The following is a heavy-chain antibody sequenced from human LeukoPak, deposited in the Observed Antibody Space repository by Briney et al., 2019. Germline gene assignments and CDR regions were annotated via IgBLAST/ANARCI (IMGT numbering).Heavy chain of an antibody. CDR3: ARDYDIGYAGY. CDR2: IYYSGST. V-gene: IGHV4-39*02. D-gene: IGHD5-12*01. J-gene: IGHJ4*02. Sequence: PSETLSLTCTVSGGSVSSSSYYWGWIRQPPGKGLEWFGSIYYSGSTYYNWSLKSRVTISVDTSKNQFSLKLSSVTAADTAVYYCARDYDIGYAGYWGQGTLVTVSS. CDR1: GGSVSSSSYY.